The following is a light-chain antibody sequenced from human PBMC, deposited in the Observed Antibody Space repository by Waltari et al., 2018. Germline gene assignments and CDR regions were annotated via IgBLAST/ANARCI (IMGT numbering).Light chain of an antibody. CDR2: TAS. Sequence: IQLTQSPSSLSASVGDRVTITCRASQDINSYLGWYQQKPGRAPKLLIYTASTLQSGVPSRFSGSGSGTDFTPTISSLQPEDFATYFCQQLKSYPFTFGPGTKVDIK. J-gene: IGKJ3*01. V-gene: IGKV1-9*01. CDR3: QQLKSYPFT. CDR1: QDINSY.